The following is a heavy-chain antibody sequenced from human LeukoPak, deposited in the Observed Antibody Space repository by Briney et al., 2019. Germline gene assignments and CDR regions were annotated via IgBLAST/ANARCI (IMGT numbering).Heavy chain of an antibody. Sequence: SGGSLRLSCAASGFTFSSYAMHWVRQAPGKGLEWVAVISYDGSNKYYADSVKGRFTISRDNSKNTLYLQMNSLRAEDTAVYYCAKGSIVVVRAAFDIWGQGTMATVSS. CDR1: GFTFSSYA. D-gene: IGHD3-22*01. J-gene: IGHJ3*02. CDR2: ISYDGSNK. CDR3: AKGSIVVVRAAFDI. V-gene: IGHV3-30*04.